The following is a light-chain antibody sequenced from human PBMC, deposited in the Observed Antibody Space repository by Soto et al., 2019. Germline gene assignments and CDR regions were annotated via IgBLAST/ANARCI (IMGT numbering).Light chain of an antibody. CDR3: ISYTGSSTSYV. J-gene: IGLJ1*01. Sequence: QSALTQPASVSGSPGQSITISCSGTRSDIGSYNYVAWYLQFPGKTPKILIYGVSNRPSGVSSRFSGSKSGNTTSLTISGLQAEDEADYYCISYTGSSTSYVFGSGTKLTVL. CDR2: GVS. V-gene: IGLV2-14*01. CDR1: RSDIGSYNY.